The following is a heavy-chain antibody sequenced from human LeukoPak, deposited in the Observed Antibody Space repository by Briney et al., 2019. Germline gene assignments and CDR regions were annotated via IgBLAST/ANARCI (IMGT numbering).Heavy chain of an antibody. D-gene: IGHD6-19*01. V-gene: IGHV3-23*01. Sequence: GGSLRLSCAASGFTFSSYAMSWVRQAPGKGLDWVSAISGSGYNTCYADSVKGRFTISRDNSKNTLYLQMNSLGAEDTAVYYCAKDTYSSSPYYFDYWGQGTLVTVSS. CDR1: GFTFSSYA. CDR2: ISGSGYNT. CDR3: AKDTYSSSPYYFDY. J-gene: IGHJ4*02.